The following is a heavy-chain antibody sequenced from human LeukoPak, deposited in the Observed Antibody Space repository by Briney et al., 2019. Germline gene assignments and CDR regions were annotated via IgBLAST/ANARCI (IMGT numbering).Heavy chain of an antibody. CDR1: GFAFSDYS. CDR3: ARDRSGYSYYYYYGMDV. V-gene: IGHV3-21*01. J-gene: IGHJ6*02. Sequence: PGGSLRLSCAASGFAFSDYSINWVRQAPGKGLEWVSSISSRSTYIYYADSVKGRFTISRDNAKNSMYLQMNSLRAEDTAVYYCARDRSGYSYYYYYGMDVWGQGTTVTVSS. D-gene: IGHD3-3*01. CDR2: ISSRSTYI.